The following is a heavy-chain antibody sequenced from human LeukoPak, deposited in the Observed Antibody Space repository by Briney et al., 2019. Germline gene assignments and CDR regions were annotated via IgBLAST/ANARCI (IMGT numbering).Heavy chain of an antibody. V-gene: IGHV3-74*01. D-gene: IGHD1-7*01. Sequence: GGSLRLSCEASGFSFSSYWMHWVRQAPGEGPVWVSLIRSDGTSTSYTDSVKGRFTISRDNAKNTVYLQMNSLRAEDTAVYYCARDLGSGTPLDCRGQGTLVTVSS. CDR1: GFSFSSYW. J-gene: IGHJ4*02. CDR3: ARDLGSGTPLDC. CDR2: IRSDGTST.